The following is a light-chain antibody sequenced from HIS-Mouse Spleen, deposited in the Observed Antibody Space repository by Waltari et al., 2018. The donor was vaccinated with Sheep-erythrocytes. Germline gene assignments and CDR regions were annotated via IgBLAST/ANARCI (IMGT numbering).Light chain of an antibody. Sequence: QSALTQPRSVSGSPGQSVTISCTGTSSDVGGYNYVSWYQQYPGKAPKLMIYDVSKRPSGVPDRFSGSKSGNTASLTISGLQAEDEADYYCCSYAGSSTWVFGGGTKL. CDR1: SSDVGGYNY. V-gene: IGLV2-11*01. CDR2: DVS. J-gene: IGLJ3*02. CDR3: CSYAGSSTWV.